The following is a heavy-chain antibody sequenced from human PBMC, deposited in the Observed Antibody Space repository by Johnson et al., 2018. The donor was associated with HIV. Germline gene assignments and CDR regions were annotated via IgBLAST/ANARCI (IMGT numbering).Heavy chain of an antibody. CDR3: ARDYREANAFDI. Sequence: MQLVESGGGVVQPGGSLRLSCAASGFTVSSNYMSWVRQAPGKGLEWVSVIYSGGSTYYADSVKGRFTISRDNSKNTLYLQMNSLRAEDTAVYYCARDYREANAFDIWGQGTMVTVSS. V-gene: IGHV3-66*02. CDR1: GFTVSSNY. D-gene: IGHD3-16*01. J-gene: IGHJ3*02. CDR2: IYSGGST.